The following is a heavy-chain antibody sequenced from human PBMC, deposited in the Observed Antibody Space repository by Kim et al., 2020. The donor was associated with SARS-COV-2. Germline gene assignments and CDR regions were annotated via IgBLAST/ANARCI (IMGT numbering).Heavy chain of an antibody. Sequence: ASVKVSCQASGYTFTNYYIHWVRQAPGQGLEWMGMINSGGGGTIYAQKLQGRVTMTSDTSRSTVYMDLNSLQSEDTAVYYCARGGRVPALGFGRPIVVKYYFDYWGQGTLATVSS. CDR3: ARGGRVPALGFGRPIVVKYYFDY. D-gene: IGHD2-15*01. J-gene: IGHJ4*02. V-gene: IGHV1-46*04. CDR2: INSGGGGT. CDR1: GYTFTNYY.